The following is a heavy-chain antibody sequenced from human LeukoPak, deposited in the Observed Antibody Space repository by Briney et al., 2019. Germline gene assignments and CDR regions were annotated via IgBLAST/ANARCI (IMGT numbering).Heavy chain of an antibody. Sequence: GGSLRLSCAASGFTFSSYSMNWVRQAPGKGLGWVSSISSGSSYIYFADSMKGRFTISRDNTQNLVYLQMNSLKAEDTAVYFCARAAAAADIPYYLDFWGQGTLVTVSS. CDR2: ISSGSSYI. CDR1: GFTFSSYS. V-gene: IGHV3-21*06. CDR3: ARAAAAADIPYYLDF. D-gene: IGHD6-25*01. J-gene: IGHJ4*02.